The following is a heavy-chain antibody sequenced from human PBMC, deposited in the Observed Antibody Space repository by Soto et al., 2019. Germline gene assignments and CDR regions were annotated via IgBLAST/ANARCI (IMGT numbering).Heavy chain of an antibody. V-gene: IGHV1-69*13. D-gene: IGHD2-15*01. J-gene: IGHJ6*02. CDR1: GGTFSSYA. Sequence: SVKVSCKASGGTFSSYAISWVRQAPGQGLEWMGGIIPNFGTANYAQKFQGRVTITADESTSTAYMELSSLRSEDTAVYYCARRGRYCSGGSCYSVFTYYYGMDVWGQGTTVTVSS. CDR3: ARRGRYCSGGSCYSVFTYYYGMDV. CDR2: IIPNFGTA.